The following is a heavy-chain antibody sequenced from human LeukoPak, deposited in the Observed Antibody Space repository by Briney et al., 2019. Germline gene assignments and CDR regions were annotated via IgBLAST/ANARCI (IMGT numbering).Heavy chain of an antibody. V-gene: IGHV1-8*01. CDR1: GYTFTSYD. CDR2: MNPNSGNT. D-gene: IGHD6-13*01. CDR3: VIDSSSWYNYFDP. J-gene: IGHJ5*02. Sequence: GASVKVSCKASGYTFTSYDIHWVRQATGQGLEWMGWMNPNSGNTGYAQKFQDRVTMTRNTSISTAYMELSSLRSEDTAVYYCVIDSSSWYNYFDPWGQGTLVTVSS.